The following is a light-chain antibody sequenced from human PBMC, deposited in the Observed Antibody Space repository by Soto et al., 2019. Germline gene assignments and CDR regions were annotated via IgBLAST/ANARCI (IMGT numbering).Light chain of an antibody. CDR1: QSVSSSY. CDR3: QQYGSSPPIT. Sequence: TQYQSTLSLSPGERATLSCRASQSVSSSYLAWYQQKPGQAPRLLIYGASSRATGIPDRFSGSGSGTDFTLTISRLEPEDFAVYYCQQYGSSPPITFGQGTRLEIK. J-gene: IGKJ5*01. CDR2: GAS. V-gene: IGKV3-20*01.